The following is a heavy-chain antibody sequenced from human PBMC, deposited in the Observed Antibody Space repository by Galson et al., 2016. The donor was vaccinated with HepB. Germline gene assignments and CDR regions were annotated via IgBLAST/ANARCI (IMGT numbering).Heavy chain of an antibody. CDR3: ARSQLAELGTHYFQQ. CDR2: IYYTGST. V-gene: IGHV4-39*01. D-gene: IGHD1-1*01. Sequence: SETLSLTCTVSGGSISSSSYYWAWIRQPPGKGLEWIGTIYYTGSTYNNPSLKSRVTISVDTSKNQFSLKLSSVTAADRAVYYCARSQLAELGTHYFQQWGQGTLVTVSS. CDR1: GGSISSSSYY. J-gene: IGHJ1*01.